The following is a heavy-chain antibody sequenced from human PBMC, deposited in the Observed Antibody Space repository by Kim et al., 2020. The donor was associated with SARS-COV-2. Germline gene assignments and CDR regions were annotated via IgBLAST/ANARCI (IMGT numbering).Heavy chain of an antibody. V-gene: IGHV1-24*01. CDR1: GYTLTELS. CDR2: FDPEDGET. CDR3: ATAPSAAGHIPFDY. Sequence: ASVKVSCKVSGYTLTELSMHWVRQAPEKGLEWMGGFDPEDGETIYAQKFQGRVTMTEDTSTDTAYMDLSRLRSVETAVYYWATAPSAAGHIPFDYWGQGTLVTVSS. D-gene: IGHD6-13*01. J-gene: IGHJ4*02.